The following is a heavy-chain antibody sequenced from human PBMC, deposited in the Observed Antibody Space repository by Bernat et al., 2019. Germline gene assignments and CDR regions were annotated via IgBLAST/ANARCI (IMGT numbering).Heavy chain of an antibody. CDR3: ARGLGSESYYYYYYMDV. D-gene: IGHD3-10*01. CDR2: INHSGST. CDR1: GGSFSGYY. Sequence: QVQLQQWGAGLLKPSETLSLTCAVYGGSFSGYYWSWIRQPPGKGLEWIGEINHSGSTNYNPSLKSRVTISVDTSKNQFSLKLSSVTAADTAVYYCARGLGSESYYYYYYMDVWGKGTTVTVSS. V-gene: IGHV4-34*01. J-gene: IGHJ6*03.